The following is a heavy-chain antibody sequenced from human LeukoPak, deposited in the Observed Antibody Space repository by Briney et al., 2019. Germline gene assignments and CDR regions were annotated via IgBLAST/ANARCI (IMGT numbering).Heavy chain of an antibody. V-gene: IGHV4-59*01. D-gene: IGHD6-19*01. Sequence: PSETLSLTCPVSAGSISSDYRSWIRQPPGKGLEWIGYIYNSGSTKYNPSLKSLVTMSMDTSKNQFSLKLSSVTAADTAVYYCARGGWYSDYWGQGTLVTVSS. CDR2: IYNSGST. CDR3: ARGGWYSDY. CDR1: AGSISSDY. J-gene: IGHJ4*02.